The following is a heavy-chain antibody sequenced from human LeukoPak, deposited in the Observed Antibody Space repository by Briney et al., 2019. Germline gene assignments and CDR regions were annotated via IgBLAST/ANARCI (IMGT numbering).Heavy chain of an antibody. D-gene: IGHD3-9*01. CDR2: IWYDGSNK. CDR1: GFTFGSYG. V-gene: IGHV3-33*01. CDR3: ARARHGILTGYYLDY. Sequence: GRSLRLSCAASGFTFGSYGMHWVRQAPGKGLEWVTAIWYDGSNKYYADSVKGRFTISGDNSKDTLYLQMNSLRAEDTAVYYCARARHGILTGYYLDYWGQGTLVTVSS. J-gene: IGHJ4*02.